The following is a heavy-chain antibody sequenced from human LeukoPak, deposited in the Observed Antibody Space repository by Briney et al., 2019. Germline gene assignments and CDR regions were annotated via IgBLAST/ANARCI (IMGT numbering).Heavy chain of an antibody. CDR2: IIPIFGTA. V-gene: IGHV1-69*05. J-gene: IGHJ4*02. D-gene: IGHD6-13*01. CDR3: ARAGIAAAGTFDY. Sequence: KVSCKASGGTFSSYAISWVRQVPGQGLEWMGGIIPIFGTANYAQKFQGRVTITTDESTSTAYMELSSLRSEDTAVYYCARAGIAAAGTFDYWGQGTLVTVSS. CDR1: GGTFSSYA.